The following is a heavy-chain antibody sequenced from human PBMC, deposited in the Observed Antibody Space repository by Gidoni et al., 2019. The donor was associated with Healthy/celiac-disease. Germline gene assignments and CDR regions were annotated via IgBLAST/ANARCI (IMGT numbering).Heavy chain of an antibody. V-gene: IGHV4-34*01. Sequence: QVQLQQWGAGLLKPSEPLSLTCAVYGGSFSGYYWSWLRQPPGKGLEWIGEINHSGSTNYNPSLKSRVTISVDTPKNQFSLKLSSVTAADTAVYYCARVRGDSSSWPLGWFDPWGQGTLVTVSS. CDR2: INHSGST. CDR1: GGSFSGYY. CDR3: ARVRGDSSSWPLGWFDP. D-gene: IGHD6-13*01. J-gene: IGHJ5*02.